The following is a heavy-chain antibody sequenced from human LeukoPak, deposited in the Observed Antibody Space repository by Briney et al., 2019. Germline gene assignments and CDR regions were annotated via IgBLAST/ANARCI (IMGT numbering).Heavy chain of an antibody. CDR2: IYYSGST. D-gene: IGHD3-3*01. CDR1: GGSISSGDYY. CDR3: ARVPIREEWLLSYQIDAFDI. Sequence: SETLSLTCTVSGGSISSGDYYWSWIRQPSGKGLEWIGYIYYSGSTYYNPSLKSRVTISVDTSKNQFSLKLSSVTAADTAVYYCARVPIREEWLLSYQIDAFDIWGQGTMVTVSS. V-gene: IGHV4-30-4*01. J-gene: IGHJ3*02.